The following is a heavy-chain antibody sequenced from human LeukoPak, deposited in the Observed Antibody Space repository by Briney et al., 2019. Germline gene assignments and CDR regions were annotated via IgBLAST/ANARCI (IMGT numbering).Heavy chain of an antibody. CDR1: GGTFSSYA. CDR2: INPNSGGT. CDR3: ARSIRAVAYNFDY. V-gene: IGHV1-2*06. Sequence: ASVKVSCKASGGTFSSYAISWVRQAPGQGLEWMGRINPNSGGTNYAQKSQGRVTMTRDTSISTAYMELSRLRSDDAAVYYCARSIRAVAYNFDYWGQGTLVTVSS. J-gene: IGHJ4*02. D-gene: IGHD6-19*01.